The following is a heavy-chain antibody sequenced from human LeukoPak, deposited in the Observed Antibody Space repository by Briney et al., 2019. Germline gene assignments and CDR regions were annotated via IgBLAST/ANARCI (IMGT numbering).Heavy chain of an antibody. CDR3: AKSKPLSLVGARWFDP. CDR1: GGSFSGYY. J-gene: IGHJ5*02. CDR2: INLSGST. D-gene: IGHD1-26*01. V-gene: IGHV4-34*01. Sequence: SETLSLTCAVYGGSFSGYYWSWIRQPPGKGLEWIGEINLSGSTNYNPSLKSRVTISVDTSKNQFSLKLSSVTAADTAVYYCAKSKPLSLVGARWFDPWGQGILVTVSS.